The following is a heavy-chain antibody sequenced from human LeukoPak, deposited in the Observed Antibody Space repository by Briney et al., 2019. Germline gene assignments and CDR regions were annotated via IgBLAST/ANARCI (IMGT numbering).Heavy chain of an antibody. CDR2: FDPGDGET. CDR3: ATSNKYYDFWSGFPRYYYYYMDV. J-gene: IGHJ6*03. D-gene: IGHD3-3*01. CDR1: GYTLTELS. V-gene: IGHV1-24*01. Sequence: ASVKVSCKVSGYTLTELSMHWVRQAPGKGLEWMGGFDPGDGETIYAQKFQGRVTMTEDTSTDTAYMELSSLRSEDTAVYYCATSNKYYDFWSGFPRYYYYYMDVWGKGTTVTVSS.